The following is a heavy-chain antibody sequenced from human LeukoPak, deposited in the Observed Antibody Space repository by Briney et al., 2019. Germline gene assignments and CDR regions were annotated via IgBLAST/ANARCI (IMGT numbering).Heavy chain of an antibody. CDR2: INSDGSST. V-gene: IGHV3-74*01. J-gene: IGHJ5*02. CDR1: GFTFSSYW. Sequence: GGSLRLSCAASGFTFSSYWMHWVRQAPGKGLVWVSRINSDGSSTSYADSVKGRFTISRDNAKNTLYLQMNSLRAEDTAVYYCARDYGSGGGYNWFDPRGQGTLVTVSS. CDR3: ARDYGSGGGYNWFDP. D-gene: IGHD3-10*01.